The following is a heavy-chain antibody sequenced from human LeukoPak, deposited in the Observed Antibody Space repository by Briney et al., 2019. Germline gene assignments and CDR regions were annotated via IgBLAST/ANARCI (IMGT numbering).Heavy chain of an antibody. CDR1: GYSFTSNY. D-gene: IGHD5-18*01. J-gene: IGHJ4*02. V-gene: IGHV1-46*01. CDR3: AKGGYSYGLTTRNLNFDY. CDR2: IYPRDGST. Sequence: ASVKVSCKASGYSFTSNYIHWVRQAPGQGLEWMGMIYPRDGSTSYAQKFQGRVTMTRDTSTSTVYMELSSLRSEDTAVYYCAKGGYSYGLTTRNLNFDYWGQGTLVTVSS.